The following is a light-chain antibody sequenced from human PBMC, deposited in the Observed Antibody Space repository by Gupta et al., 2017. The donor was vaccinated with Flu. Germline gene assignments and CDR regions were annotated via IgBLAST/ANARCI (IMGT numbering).Light chain of an antibody. V-gene: IGKV2-30*01. CDR2: KVS. CDR1: EGLVFVDGYTY. J-gene: IGKJ1*01. CDR3: MHDGRRPWT. Sequence: DVVLTQSPPSLPVTLGQTASISCKSSEGLVFVDGYTYLHWVHQRPGQSPRRLIYKVSNRDYGAPDRCSGSGSGSEFTLKISRVEADDVGTYYCMHDGRRPWTFGQGTKVEI.